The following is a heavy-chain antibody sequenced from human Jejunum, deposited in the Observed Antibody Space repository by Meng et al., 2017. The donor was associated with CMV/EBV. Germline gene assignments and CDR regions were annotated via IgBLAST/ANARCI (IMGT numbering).Heavy chain of an antibody. CDR2: FGGVGGAT. V-gene: IGHV3-23*01. CDR1: FHLRDYG. CDR3: AKDGSRSSSWQRFDS. Sequence: FHLRDYGMGWVRQAPGRGLEWVAGFGGVGGATFYADSVEGRFSVSRDNSMNVLYLQMNSLGAEDTAVYYCAKDGSRSSSWQRFDSWGPGTRVTVSS. J-gene: IGHJ4*02. D-gene: IGHD6-13*01.